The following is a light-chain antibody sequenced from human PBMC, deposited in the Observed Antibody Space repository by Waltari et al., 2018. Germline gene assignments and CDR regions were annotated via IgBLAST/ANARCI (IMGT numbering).Light chain of an antibody. CDR3: SSYTSSSTWV. CDR1: SSYFGVCNY. Sequence: QSALTQPASVSGSPGQSIRISCPGTSSYFGVCNYVSWYQQHPGKAPKLMIYEVSNRPSGVSNRFSGSKSDNTASLTISGLQAEDEADYYCSSYTSSSTWVFGGGTKLTVL. J-gene: IGLJ3*02. V-gene: IGLV2-14*01. CDR2: EVS.